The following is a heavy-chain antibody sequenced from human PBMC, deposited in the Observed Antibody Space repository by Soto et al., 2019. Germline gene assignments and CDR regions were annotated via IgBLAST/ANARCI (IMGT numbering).Heavy chain of an antibody. CDR3: VTSAEYSLYAFDL. CDR2: FDPEDGEI. CDR1: GDTLTELS. J-gene: IGHJ3*01. D-gene: IGHD4-4*01. V-gene: IGHV1-24*01. Sequence: ASVKVSCKVSGDTLTELSVHWVRQAPGKGLEWMGGFDPEDGEIIYPQKFQGRVTMTEDTSTDTAYMDLSSLRSGDTAVYFCVTSAEYSLYAFDLWGPGTMVTVSS.